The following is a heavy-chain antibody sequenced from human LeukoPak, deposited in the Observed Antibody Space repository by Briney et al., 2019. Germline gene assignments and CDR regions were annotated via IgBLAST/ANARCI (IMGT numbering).Heavy chain of an antibody. CDR3: ARDWAMIRGVITTYYYYYGLDV. Sequence: GSSVKVSCKASGYTFTSYGISWVRQAPGQGLEWMGWISGYNGNTDSAQKFQGRVTMTTDTSTSTAYMELRNLRSDDSAVYYCARDWAMIRGVITTYYYYYGLDVWGQGTTVTVSS. CDR2: ISGYNGNT. D-gene: IGHD3-10*01. CDR1: GYTFTSYG. V-gene: IGHV1-18*01. J-gene: IGHJ6*02.